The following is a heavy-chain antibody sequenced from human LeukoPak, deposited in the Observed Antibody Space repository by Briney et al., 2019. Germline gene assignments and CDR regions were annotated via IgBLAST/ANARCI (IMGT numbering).Heavy chain of an antibody. Sequence: SQTLSLTCTVSGGSISSGDYYWSWIRQPPGKGLEWIGEINHSGSTNYNPSLKSRVTISVDTSKNQFSLKLSSVTAADTAVYYCARGNGDYQYYFDYWGQGTLVTVSS. J-gene: IGHJ4*02. CDR3: ARGNGDYQYYFDY. CDR2: INHSGST. CDR1: GGSISSGDYY. V-gene: IGHV4-30-4*01. D-gene: IGHD4-17*01.